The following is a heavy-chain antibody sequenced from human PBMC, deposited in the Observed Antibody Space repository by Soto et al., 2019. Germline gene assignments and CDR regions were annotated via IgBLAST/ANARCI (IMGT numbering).Heavy chain of an antibody. D-gene: IGHD3-3*01. CDR3: ARDFPANDVRRGYWSLSAF. J-gene: IGHJ4*02. CDR2: ISADNGNT. V-gene: IGHV1-18*01. Sequence: RLDWMGWISADNGNTNYAQKLQGRVTMTTDTSTSTAYMELRSLRSDDTAVYYCARDFPANDVRRGYWSLSAFWGKGT.